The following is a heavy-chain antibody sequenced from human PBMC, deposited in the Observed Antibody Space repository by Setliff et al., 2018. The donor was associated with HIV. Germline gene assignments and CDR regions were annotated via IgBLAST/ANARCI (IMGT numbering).Heavy chain of an antibody. V-gene: IGHV4-59*12. CDR2: IFYSGTT. Sequence: SETLSLTCTVSEGYITGYYWTWIRQPPGRGLEWIGYIFYSGTTKFNPSLKSRAAISVDSSNNQFSLKLTSVTAADTAVYYCASHIAVGPLGYFDYWGQGTPVTVS. J-gene: IGHJ4*02. D-gene: IGHD6-19*01. CDR3: ASHIAVGPLGYFDY. CDR1: EGYITGYY.